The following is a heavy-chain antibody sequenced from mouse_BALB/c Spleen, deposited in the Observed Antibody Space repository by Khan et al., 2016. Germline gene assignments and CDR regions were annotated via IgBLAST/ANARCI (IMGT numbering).Heavy chain of an antibody. CDR2: ISTGGDI. Sequence: EVELVESGGGLVKPGGSLKLSCAASGFTFSSYVMSWVRQTPEKRLEWVASISTGGDIYYPDSVKGRFTISRDNARNILYLQMASLRSEDTAMYYCARGEYGRGYYYSIDYWGQGTSVTVSS. CDR1: GFTFSSYV. CDR3: ARGEYGRGYYYSIDY. J-gene: IGHJ4*01. D-gene: IGHD1-2*01. V-gene: IGHV5-6-5*01.